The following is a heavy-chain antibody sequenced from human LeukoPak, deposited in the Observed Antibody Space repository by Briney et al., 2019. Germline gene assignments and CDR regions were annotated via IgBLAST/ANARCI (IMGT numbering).Heavy chain of an antibody. Sequence: GASVKVSCKACGYTFTNYYLHWVRQAPGQGLEWMGWIYPNTGGTKSTQKFQGRVSMTRDTSINTAYMEMINLTSADTAVYYCAREPGTATGYWGQGTLVTVSS. CDR2: IYPNTGGT. CDR1: GYTFTNYY. V-gene: IGHV1-2*02. D-gene: IGHD1-1*01. CDR3: AREPGTATGY. J-gene: IGHJ4*02.